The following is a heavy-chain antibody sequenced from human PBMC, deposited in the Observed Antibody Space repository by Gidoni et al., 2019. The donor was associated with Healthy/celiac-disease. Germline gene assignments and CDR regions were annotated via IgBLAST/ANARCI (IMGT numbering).Heavy chain of an antibody. J-gene: IGHJ3*02. V-gene: IGHV3-33*01. Sequence: QVQLVESGGGVVQPGRSLRLSCAASGFTFSSYGMHWVRQAPGKGLEWVAVIWYDGSNKYYADSVKGRFTISRDNSKNTLYLQMNSLRAEDTAVYYCARGTWNYGDAFDIWGQGTMVTVSS. CDR1: GFTFSSYG. CDR2: IWYDGSNK. CDR3: ARGTWNYGDAFDI. D-gene: IGHD1-7*01.